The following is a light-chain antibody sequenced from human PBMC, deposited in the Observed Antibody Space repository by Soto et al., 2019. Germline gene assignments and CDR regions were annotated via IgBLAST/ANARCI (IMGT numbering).Light chain of an antibody. CDR1: KLGDKY. J-gene: IGLJ1*01. CDR2: QDR. V-gene: IGLV3-1*01. CDR3: QAWDSRTGV. Sequence: SYELTQPPSGSVSPGQTASITCSGDKLGDKYASGYQQKPGQSPVLVIYQDRKRPSGFPERFSGSNSGNTATLSISGTQAMYEADYYCQAWDSRTGVFGTGTKLTVL.